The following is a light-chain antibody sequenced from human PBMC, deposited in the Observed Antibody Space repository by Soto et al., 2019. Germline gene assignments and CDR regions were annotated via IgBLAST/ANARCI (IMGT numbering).Light chain of an antibody. CDR2: GAS. V-gene: IGKV3-20*01. CDR3: RQDGSSVWQ. CDR1: QSVTIRY. J-gene: IGKJ1*01. Sequence: IVKTQSPGPLASSPGERATLSCRTSQSVTIRYLAWYQQKPGQAPRLLIYGASSRATDIPDRFSGSGSGTDFTLTISGLEPEDFAVYYRRQDGSSVWQVGQGTKVDIK.